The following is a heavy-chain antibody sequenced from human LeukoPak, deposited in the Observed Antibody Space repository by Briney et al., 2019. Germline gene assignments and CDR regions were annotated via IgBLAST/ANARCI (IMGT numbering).Heavy chain of an antibody. J-gene: IGHJ4*02. V-gene: IGHV3-9*01. Sequence: SLXXXCAASGFTFDDYAMHWVRQAPGKGLEWVSGISWNSGSIVYADSVKGRFTISRDNAKNSLYMKMNSLRGEDRGVYYXXXXLDYYDSSGYGYWGQGTLVTVSS. CDR2: ISWNSGSI. D-gene: IGHD3-22*01. CDR1: GFTFDDYA. CDR3: XXXLDYYDSSGYGY.